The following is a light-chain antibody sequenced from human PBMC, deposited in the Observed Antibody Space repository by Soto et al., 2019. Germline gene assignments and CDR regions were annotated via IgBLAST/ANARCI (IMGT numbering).Light chain of an antibody. J-gene: IGLJ2*01. CDR2: EVS. Sequence: QPASVSGSPGQSITISCTGTSSDVGGYNYVSWYQQHPGKAPKLMIYEVSNRPSGVSNRFSGSKSGNTASLTISGLQAEDEADYYCSSYTSSSHVVFGGGTKLTVL. CDR1: SSDVGGYNY. CDR3: SSYTSSSHVV. V-gene: IGLV2-14*01.